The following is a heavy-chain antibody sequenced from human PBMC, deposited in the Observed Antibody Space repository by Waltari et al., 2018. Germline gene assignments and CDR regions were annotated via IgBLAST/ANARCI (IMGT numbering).Heavy chain of an antibody. CDR1: GFPFRSYA. D-gene: IGHD1-26*01. CDR3: ARWEAFDI. CDR2: ISYDGSNK. V-gene: IGHV3-30-3*01. Sequence: QVQLVESGGGVVQPGRSLRLSCAASGFPFRSYAMHWVRQAPGKGREWVAVISYDGSNKYYADSVKGRFTISRDNSKNTLYLQMNSLRAEDPAVYYCARWEAFDIWGQGTMVTVSS. J-gene: IGHJ3*02.